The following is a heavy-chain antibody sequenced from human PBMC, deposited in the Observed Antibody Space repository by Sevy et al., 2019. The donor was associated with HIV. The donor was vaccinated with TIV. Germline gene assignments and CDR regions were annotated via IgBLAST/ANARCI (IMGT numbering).Heavy chain of an antibody. CDR2: INHSGST. J-gene: IGHJ4*01. CDR1: GGSFSGYY. D-gene: IGHD6-19*01. V-gene: IGHV4-34*01. CDR3: ARYRMAGIFDY. Sequence: SETLSLTCAVYGGSFSGYYWNWIRQPPGKGLEWIGEINHSGSTNYNPSLKSRVTISVDTSKNQFSLKLSSVTAADTAVYYCARYRMAGIFDYWGQGTLVTVS.